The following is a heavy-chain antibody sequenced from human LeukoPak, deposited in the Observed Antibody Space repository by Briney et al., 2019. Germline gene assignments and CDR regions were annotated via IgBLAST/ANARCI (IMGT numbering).Heavy chain of an antibody. CDR3: ARDHVKVGATNAFDI. V-gene: IGHV1-18*01. J-gene: IGHJ3*02. Sequence: GASVKVSCKASGYTFTSHGISWVRQAPGQGLEWMGWISAYNGNTNYAQKLQGRVTMTTDTSTSTAYMELRSLRSDDTAVYYCARDHVKVGATNAFDIWGQGTMVTVSS. CDR2: ISAYNGNT. D-gene: IGHD1-26*01. CDR1: GYTFTSHG.